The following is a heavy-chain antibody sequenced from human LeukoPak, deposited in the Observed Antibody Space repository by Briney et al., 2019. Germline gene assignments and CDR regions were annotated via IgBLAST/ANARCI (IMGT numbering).Heavy chain of an antibody. V-gene: IGHV3-7*03. J-gene: IGHJ4*02. CDR1: EFTFSNYW. CDR2: IKQDGSEK. Sequence: PGGSLRLSCAASEFTFSNYWMSWVRQAPGKGLEWVANIKQDGSEKYYVDSEKGRFTISRDNAKNSLYLQMNSLRAEDTAVYYCARDGYCSGSTCYRFFDYWGQGTLVTVSS. CDR3: ARDGYCSGSTCYRFFDY. D-gene: IGHD2-2*02.